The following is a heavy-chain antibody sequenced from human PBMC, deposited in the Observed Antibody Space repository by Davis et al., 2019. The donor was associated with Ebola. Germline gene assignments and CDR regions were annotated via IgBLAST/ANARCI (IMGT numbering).Heavy chain of an antibody. V-gene: IGHV1-8*01. CDR2: MNPNSGNT. Sequence: ASVKVSCKASGYTFTSYDINWARQATGQGLEWMGWMNPNSGNTGYAQKFQGRVIMTRDTSANMVYMELTSLRPEDTAVYYCARASGGLGKYGGSVGPWGQGTLVTVSS. CDR3: ARASGGLGKYGGSVGP. CDR1: GYTFTSYD. D-gene: IGHD3-16*01. J-gene: IGHJ5*02.